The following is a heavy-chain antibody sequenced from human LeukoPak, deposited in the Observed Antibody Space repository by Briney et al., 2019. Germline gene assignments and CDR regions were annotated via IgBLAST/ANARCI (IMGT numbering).Heavy chain of an antibody. CDR3: AKDAIAYNGVYDAFDV. CDR1: GGTFSSYA. V-gene: IGHV1-69*01. Sequence: SVRVSCKASGGTFSSYAISWVRQAPGQGLEWMGGIIPIFGTANYAQKFQGRVTITADESTSTAYMELSSLRSEDTAVYYCAKDAIAYNGVYDAFDVWGQGTMVTVSS. CDR2: IIPIFGTA. J-gene: IGHJ3*01. D-gene: IGHD1-1*01.